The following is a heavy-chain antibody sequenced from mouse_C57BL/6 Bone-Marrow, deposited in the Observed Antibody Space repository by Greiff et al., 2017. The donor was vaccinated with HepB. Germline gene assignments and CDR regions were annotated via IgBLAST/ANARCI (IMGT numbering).Heavy chain of an antibody. Sequence: EVQLQQSGPELVKPGASVKISCKASGYSFTGYYMNWVKQSPEKSLEWIGEINPSTGGTTYNQKFKAKATLTVDKSSSTAYMQLKSLTSEDSAVYYCARGRYAMDYWGQGTSVTVSS. V-gene: IGHV1-42*01. CDR2: INPSTGGT. J-gene: IGHJ4*01. CDR1: GYSFTGYY. CDR3: ARGRYAMDY.